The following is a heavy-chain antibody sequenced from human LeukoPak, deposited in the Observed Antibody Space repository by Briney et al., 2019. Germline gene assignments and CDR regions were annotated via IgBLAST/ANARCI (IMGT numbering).Heavy chain of an antibody. D-gene: IGHD2-2*01. CDR2: INPKSGGR. CDR3: ATGERLVPAAMWFDY. CDR1: GYTFTDYY. Sequence: ASVKVSFKASGYTFTDYYMHWVRQAPGQGLEWMGWINPKSGGRRYAQRLQGRVTMTRDTSIRTAYMELSRLRSDDTAVYYCATGERLVPAAMWFDYWGQGTLVTVSS. V-gene: IGHV1-2*02. J-gene: IGHJ4*02.